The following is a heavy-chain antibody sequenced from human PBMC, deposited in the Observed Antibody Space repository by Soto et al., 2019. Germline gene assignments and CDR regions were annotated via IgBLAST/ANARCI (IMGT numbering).Heavy chain of an antibody. D-gene: IGHD4-17*01. V-gene: IGHV4-4*02. J-gene: IGHJ6*02. Sequence: QVQLQESGPGLVKPSGTLSLTCAVSGGSISSSNWWSWVRQPPGKGLEWIGEIYHSGSTNYNPSLKGRVTLSVDKSKNQFSLKLSSVTAADTAVYYCARAGGDNYYYYYGMDVWGQGTTVTVSS. CDR2: IYHSGST. CDR1: GGSISSSNW. CDR3: ARAGGDNYYYYYGMDV.